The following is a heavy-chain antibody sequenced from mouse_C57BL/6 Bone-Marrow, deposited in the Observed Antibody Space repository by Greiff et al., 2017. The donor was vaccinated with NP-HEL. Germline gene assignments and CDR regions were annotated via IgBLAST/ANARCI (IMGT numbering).Heavy chain of an antibody. CDR1: GYTFTSYG. CDR2: IYPRSGNT. CDR3: ARDPPHYYGSSYNY. Sequence: VQLVESGAELARPGASVKLSCKASGYTFTSYGISWVKQRTGQGLEWIGEIYPRSGNTYYNEKFKGKATLTADKSSSTAYMELRSLTSEDSAVYFCARDPPHYYGSSYNYWGQGTTLTVSS. D-gene: IGHD1-1*01. V-gene: IGHV1-81*01. J-gene: IGHJ2*01.